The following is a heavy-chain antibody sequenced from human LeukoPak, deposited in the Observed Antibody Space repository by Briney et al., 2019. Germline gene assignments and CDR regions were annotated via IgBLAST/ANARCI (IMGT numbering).Heavy chain of an antibody. Sequence: SETLSLTCAVYGGSFSGYYWSWIRQPPGKGLEWIGEINHSGSTNYNPSLKSRVTISVDTSKNQFSLKLSSVTAADTAVYYCARGRKSSSWYALYYYYYYMDVWGKGTTVTVSS. CDR3: ARGRKSSSWYALYYYYYYMDV. J-gene: IGHJ6*03. V-gene: IGHV4-34*01. CDR2: INHSGST. CDR1: GGSFSGYY. D-gene: IGHD6-13*01.